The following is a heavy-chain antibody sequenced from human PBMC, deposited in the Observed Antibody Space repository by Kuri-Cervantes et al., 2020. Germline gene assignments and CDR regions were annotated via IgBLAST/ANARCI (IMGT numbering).Heavy chain of an antibody. CDR1: GGSFSSYY. J-gene: IGHJ4*02. D-gene: IGHD5-18*01. CDR3: ARVGYSYGHDY. Sequence: SQTLSLTCAVYGGSFSSYYWSWIRQPAGKGLEWIGRIYTSGSTNYNPSLKSRVTMSVDTSKNQFSLKLSSVTAADTAVYYCARVGYSYGHDYWGQGTLVTVSS. CDR2: IYTSGST. V-gene: IGHV4-59*10.